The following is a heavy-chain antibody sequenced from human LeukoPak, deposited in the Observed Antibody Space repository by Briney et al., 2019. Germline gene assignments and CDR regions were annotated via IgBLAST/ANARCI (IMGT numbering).Heavy chain of an antibody. V-gene: IGHV3-30*03. J-gene: IGHJ4*02. D-gene: IGHD1-26*01. CDR1: GVTFSSYG. CDR2: ISYDGSDK. CDR3: ATWGLTPTFDY. Sequence: GGSLRLSCAASGVTFSSYGMHWVRQAPGKGLEWVAVISYDGSDKYYADSVKGRFTISRDNTKNTLYLQMNSLRAEDTAVYYCATWGLTPTFDYWGQGTLVTVSS.